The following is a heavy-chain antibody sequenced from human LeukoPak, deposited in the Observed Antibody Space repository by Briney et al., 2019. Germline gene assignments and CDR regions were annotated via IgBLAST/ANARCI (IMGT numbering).Heavy chain of an antibody. D-gene: IGHD3-16*01. V-gene: IGHV3-48*01. J-gene: IGHJ4*02. Sequence: GGSLRLSCAASGFTFSTYSMNWVRQAPGKGLEWVSYISSSTTIYYAQSVKGRFNISRDNAENSLYLQLNSLRVEDTAVYYCAGGESEYPTSGDFAYWGQGTLVTVSS. CDR1: GFTFSTYS. CDR3: AGGESEYPTSGDFAY. CDR2: ISSSTTI.